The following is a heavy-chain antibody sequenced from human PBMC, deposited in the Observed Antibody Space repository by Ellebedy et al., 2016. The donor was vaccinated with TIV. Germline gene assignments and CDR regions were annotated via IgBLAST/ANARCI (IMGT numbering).Heavy chain of an antibody. V-gene: IGHV1-46*01. Sequence: ASVKVSCKASGYTFTSYYMHWVRQAPGQGLEWMGIINPSGGSTTYAQKFQGRVTMTRDTSTSTVYMELSSLRPEDTAVYYCARDYISSSQDYYYYGMDVWGQGTTVTVSS. J-gene: IGHJ6*02. CDR1: GYTFTSYY. D-gene: IGHD6-6*01. CDR2: INPSGGST. CDR3: ARDYISSSQDYYYYGMDV.